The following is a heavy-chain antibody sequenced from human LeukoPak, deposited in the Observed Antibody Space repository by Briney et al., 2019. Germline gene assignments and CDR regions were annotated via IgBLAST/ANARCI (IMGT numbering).Heavy chain of an antibody. V-gene: IGHV3-23*01. CDR3: AKAGAVVVVAAKYFDY. J-gene: IGHJ4*02. Sequence: GGSLRLSCAASGFTFSSYAMSWVRQAPGKGLEWVSAISGSGDSTYYADSVRGRFTISRDNSKNTLYLQMNSLRAEDTAVYYCAKAGAVVVVAAKYFDYWGQGTLVTVSS. CDR1: GFTFSSYA. CDR2: ISGSGDST. D-gene: IGHD2-15*01.